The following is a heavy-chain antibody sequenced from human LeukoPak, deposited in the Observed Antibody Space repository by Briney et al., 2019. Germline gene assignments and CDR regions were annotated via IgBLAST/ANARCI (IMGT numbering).Heavy chain of an antibody. V-gene: IGHV1-69*04. CDR3: ARAKSIAEPSSWFDP. CDR2: IIPILGIA. D-gene: IGHD6-6*01. Sequence: EASVKVSCEASGGTFSSYAISWVRQAPGQGLEWMGRIIPILGIANYAQKFQGRVTITADKSTSTAYMELSSLRSEDTAVYYCARAKSIAEPSSWFDPWGQGTLVTVSS. J-gene: IGHJ5*02. CDR1: GGTFSSYA.